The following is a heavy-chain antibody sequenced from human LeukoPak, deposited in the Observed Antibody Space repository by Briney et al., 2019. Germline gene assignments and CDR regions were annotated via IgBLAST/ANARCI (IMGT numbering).Heavy chain of an antibody. CDR1: GLTFSNYA. J-gene: IGHJ4*02. Sequence: GGSLRLSCAASGLTFSNYAMTWVRQAPGNGQEWVSGISAGSGSTYYADSVKGRFTISRDNSKNTLYLRMSSLRAEDTAIYYCAIHESSIPYWGQGTLVTVSS. CDR2: ISAGSGST. V-gene: IGHV3-23*01. CDR3: AIHESSIPY. D-gene: IGHD1-26*01.